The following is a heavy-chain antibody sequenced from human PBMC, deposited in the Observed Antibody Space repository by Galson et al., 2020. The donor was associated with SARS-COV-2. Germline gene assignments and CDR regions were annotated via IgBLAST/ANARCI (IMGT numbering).Heavy chain of an antibody. CDR2: IYYSGST. V-gene: IGHV4-39*01. Sequence: SETLSLTCTVSGGSISSSSYYWGWIRQPPGKGLEWIGSIYYSGSTYYNPSLKSRVTISVDTSKNQFSLKLSSVTAADTAVYYCARLDRSAGWFDPWGHGTLVTVSS. CDR1: GGSISSSSYY. J-gene: IGHJ5*02. D-gene: IGHD2-15*01. CDR3: ARLDRSAGWFDP.